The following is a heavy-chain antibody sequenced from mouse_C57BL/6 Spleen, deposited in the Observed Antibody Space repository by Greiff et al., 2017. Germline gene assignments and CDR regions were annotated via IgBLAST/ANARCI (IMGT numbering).Heavy chain of an antibody. CDR2: IYPGSGNT. D-gene: IGHD2-5*01. CDR1: GYTFTDYY. Sequence: QVQLKESGAELVRPGASVKLSCKASGYTFTDYYINWVKQRPGQGLEWIARIYPGSGNTYYNEKFKGKATLTAEKSSSTAYMQLSSLTSEDSAVYFCARSGYYSNYGAMDYWGQGTSVTVSS. V-gene: IGHV1-76*01. J-gene: IGHJ4*01. CDR3: ARSGYYSNYGAMDY.